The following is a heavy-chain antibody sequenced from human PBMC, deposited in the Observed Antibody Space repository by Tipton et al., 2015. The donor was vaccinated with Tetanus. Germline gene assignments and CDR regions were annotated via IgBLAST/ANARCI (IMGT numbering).Heavy chain of an antibody. CDR2: IYQSGKI. CDR3: ARERYIHYGMDV. J-gene: IGHJ6*02. CDR1: GGSIDSGDYS. V-gene: IGHV4-30-2*01. D-gene: IGHD1-1*01. Sequence: LRLSCAVSGGSIDSGDYSWSWIRQPPGKGLEWIGNIYQSGKIYYKASLRSRLTISIDKSKNQISLTLTSVNAADTAVYYCARERYIHYGMDVWGQGTTVTVSS.